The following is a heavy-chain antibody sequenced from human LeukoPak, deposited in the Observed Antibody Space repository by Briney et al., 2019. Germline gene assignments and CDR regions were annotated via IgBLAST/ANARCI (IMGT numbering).Heavy chain of an antibody. Sequence: SETLSLTCTVSGDSISSGPYYWGWIRRPPGKGLEWIGHIYYGENTYYNPSLKSRVTISIDTSNNQFYLKLSSLTAADTAVYYCARRDDSSGYHKIFDYWGQGTLVTVSS. J-gene: IGHJ4*02. V-gene: IGHV4-39*01. D-gene: IGHD3-22*01. CDR2: IYYGENT. CDR3: ARRDDSSGYHKIFDY. CDR1: GDSISSGPYY.